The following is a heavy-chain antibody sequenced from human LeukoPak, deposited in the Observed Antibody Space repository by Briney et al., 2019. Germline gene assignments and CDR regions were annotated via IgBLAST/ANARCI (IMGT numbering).Heavy chain of an antibody. Sequence: PGGSLRLSRAASGFSVSRYWMSWVRQAPGEGLEWVANIKQDESEKDYVDSVRGRFTISRDNAKNSLYLQMNSLRAEDTALYYCATYSGAHHKTFDDWGQGTLVTVSS. J-gene: IGHJ4*02. D-gene: IGHD1-26*01. CDR1: GFSVSRYW. V-gene: IGHV3-7*03. CDR2: IKQDESEK. CDR3: ATYSGAHHKTFDD.